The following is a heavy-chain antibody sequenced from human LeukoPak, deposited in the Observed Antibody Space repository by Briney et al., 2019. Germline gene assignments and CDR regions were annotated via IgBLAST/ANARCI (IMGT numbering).Heavy chain of an antibody. CDR2: TSGSGGST. CDR3: AKDREGDYYGSGTYNY. D-gene: IGHD3-10*01. CDR1: GFTFSSYA. Sequence: GGSLRLSCAASGFTFSSYAMSWVRQAPGKGLEWVSATSGSGGSTYYADSVKGRFTISRDNSENTLYLQMNSLRAEDTAVYYCAKDREGDYYGSGTYNYWGQGTLVTVSS. V-gene: IGHV3-23*01. J-gene: IGHJ4*02.